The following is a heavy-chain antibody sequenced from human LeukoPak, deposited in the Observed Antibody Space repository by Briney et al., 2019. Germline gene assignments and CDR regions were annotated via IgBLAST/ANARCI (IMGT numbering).Heavy chain of an antibody. D-gene: IGHD6-19*01. V-gene: IGHV3-9*01. CDR1: GFTFDDYA. CDR3: AKDPYRAVAGYFDY. CDR2: ISWNSGSI. Sequence: PGGSLRLSCEASGFTFDDYAMHWVRQAPGKGLEWVSGISWNSGSIGYADSVKGRFTISRDNAKNSLYLQMNSLRAEDTALYYCAKDPYRAVAGYFDYWGQGTLVTVSS. J-gene: IGHJ4*02.